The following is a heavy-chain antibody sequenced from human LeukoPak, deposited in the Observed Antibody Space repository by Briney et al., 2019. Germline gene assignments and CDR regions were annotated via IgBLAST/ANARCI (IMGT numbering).Heavy chain of an antibody. V-gene: IGHV3-21*01. J-gene: IGHJ3*02. Sequence: GGSLRLSCAASGFTFSSYSMNWVRQAPGKGLEWVSSISSSSSYIYYADSVKGRFTISRDNAKNSLYLQMNSLRAEDTAVYYCARLKITMIVERGFDIWGQGTMVTVSS. D-gene: IGHD3-22*01. CDR1: GFTFSSYS. CDR2: ISSSSSYI. CDR3: ARLKITMIVERGFDI.